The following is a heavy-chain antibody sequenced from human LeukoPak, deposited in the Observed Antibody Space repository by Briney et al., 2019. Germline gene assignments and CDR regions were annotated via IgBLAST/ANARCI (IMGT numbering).Heavy chain of an antibody. CDR2: ISYDENHK. CDR1: GFTFSNFA. V-gene: IGHV3-30*04. Sequence: GGSLRLSCAASGFTFSNFAMHWVRQAPGKGLEWVAVISYDENHKYYADSVKGRFTISRDNSKNTLYLQMNSLRAEDTAVYYCARDLYCSGDSCYSGLKYWGQGTLVTVSS. D-gene: IGHD2-15*01. CDR3: ARDLYCSGDSCYSGLKY. J-gene: IGHJ4*02.